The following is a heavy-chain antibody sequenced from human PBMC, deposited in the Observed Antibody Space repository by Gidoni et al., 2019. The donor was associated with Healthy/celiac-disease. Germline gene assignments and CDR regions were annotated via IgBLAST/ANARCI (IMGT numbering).Heavy chain of an antibody. CDR3: ARDPAKLLRVAFDI. Sequence: QLQLQESGPGLVTPSETLSLTCTVSGGSISSSSYYWGWIRQPPGKGLEWIGSIYYSGSTYYNPSLKSRVTISVDTSKNQFSLKLSSVTAADTAVYYCARDPAKLLRVAFDIWGQGTMVTVSS. V-gene: IGHV4-39*07. J-gene: IGHJ3*02. D-gene: IGHD2-8*01. CDR1: GGSISSSSYY. CDR2: IYYSGST.